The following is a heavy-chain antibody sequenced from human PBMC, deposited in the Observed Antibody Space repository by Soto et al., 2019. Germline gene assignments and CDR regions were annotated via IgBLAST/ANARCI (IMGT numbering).Heavy chain of an antibody. D-gene: IGHD3-10*01. CDR1: GGSFSGYY. J-gene: IGHJ6*02. CDR2: INHSGST. Sequence: QVQLQQWGAGLLKPSETLSLTCAVYGGSFSGYYWSWIRQPPGKGLEWIGEINHSGSTNYNPSLKSRVTRSVDTSKYHCSLQLSSVTAADPAVYDFARVRYYGWRGMDVWGQGTTVTVSS. V-gene: IGHV4-34*01. CDR3: ARVRYYGWRGMDV.